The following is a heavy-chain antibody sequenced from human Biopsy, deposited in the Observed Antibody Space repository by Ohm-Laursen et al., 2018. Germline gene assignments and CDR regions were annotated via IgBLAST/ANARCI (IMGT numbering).Heavy chain of an antibody. CDR3: ARDSRGGHLNTTLITGKNIDS. Sequence: GTLSLPCTVSRDSLSNYYWTWIRQSPAKGLEWIGYIYYTGSTNYNPSVKSRVTISVDTSKNQFSLKLNSVTAADTAVYFCARDSRGGHLNTTLITGKNIDSWGQGIRVTVSS. J-gene: IGHJ4*02. D-gene: IGHD3-16*01. CDR2: IYYTGST. V-gene: IGHV4-59*01. CDR1: RDSLSNYY.